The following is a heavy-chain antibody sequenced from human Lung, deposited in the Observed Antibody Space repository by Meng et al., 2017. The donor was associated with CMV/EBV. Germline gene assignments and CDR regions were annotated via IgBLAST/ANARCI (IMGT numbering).Heavy chain of an antibody. CDR2: IYLSGST. CDR1: GGSISSSNW. Sequence: VALPVSGPGLVKPSGPPALPCVVSGGSISSSNWRSWVRQPPGKGLEWIGEIYLSGSTNYNPSLKSRVTISVDKSKNQFSLKLSSVTAADTAVYYCASFPPPGKQWLVTDYWGQGTLVTVSS. CDR3: ASFPPPGKQWLVTDY. V-gene: IGHV4-4*02. J-gene: IGHJ4*02. D-gene: IGHD6-19*01.